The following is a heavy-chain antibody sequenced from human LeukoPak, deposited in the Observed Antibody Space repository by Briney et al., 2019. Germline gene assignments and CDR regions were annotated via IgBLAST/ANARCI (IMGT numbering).Heavy chain of an antibody. CDR2: INHSGST. J-gene: IGHJ4*02. CDR3: ASGDSGSYYVPIDY. CDR1: GGSFSGYY. Sequence: SETLSLTCAVYGGSFSGYYWSWIRQPPGKGLEWIGEINHSGSTNYNPSLKSRVTISVDTSKNQFSLKLSSVTAADTAVYYCASGDSGSYYVPIDYWGQGTLVTVSS. D-gene: IGHD1-26*01. V-gene: IGHV4-34*01.